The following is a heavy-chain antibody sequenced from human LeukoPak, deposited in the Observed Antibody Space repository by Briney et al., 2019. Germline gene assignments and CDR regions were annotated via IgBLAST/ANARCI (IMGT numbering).Heavy chain of an antibody. V-gene: IGHV4-59*08. CDR2: IYYSGST. J-gene: IGHJ4*02. D-gene: IGHD3-22*01. CDR1: GGSISPYY. Sequence: SETLSLTCSVSGGSISPYYWSWIRQPPGNGLEWIGYIYYSGSTNYNPSLKSRVTISVDTSKNQFSLKLSSVTAADTAVYYCARLGSGYAWYFDYWGQGTLVTVSS. CDR3: ARLGSGYAWYFDY.